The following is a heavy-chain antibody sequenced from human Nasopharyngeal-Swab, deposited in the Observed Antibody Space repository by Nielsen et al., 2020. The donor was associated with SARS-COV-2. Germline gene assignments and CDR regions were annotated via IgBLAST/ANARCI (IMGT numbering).Heavy chain of an antibody. CDR1: GFTFSSYA. Sequence: GGSLRLSCAASGFTFSSYAMSWVRQAPGKGLEWVSALIGSGGSTYYADSVKGRFTISRDNSTNTLYLQMNSLRAEDTAVYYCAKVLSHYGDYGNDAFDIWGQGTMVTVSS. CDR3: AKVLSHYGDYGNDAFDI. D-gene: IGHD4-17*01. J-gene: IGHJ3*02. V-gene: IGHV3-23*01. CDR2: LIGSGGST.